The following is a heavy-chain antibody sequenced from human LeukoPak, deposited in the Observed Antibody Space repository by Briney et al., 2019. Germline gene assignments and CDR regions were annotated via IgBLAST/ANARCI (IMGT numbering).Heavy chain of an antibody. V-gene: IGHV3-23*01. J-gene: IGHJ4*02. CDR3: AKVPTYYYDSSGYYYFDY. CDR1: GFTFSSYA. CDR2: ISGSGGST. D-gene: IGHD3-22*01. Sequence: QPGGSLRLSCAASGFTFSSYAMSWVRQAPGKGLEWVSAISGSGGSTYYTDSVKGRFTISRDNSKNTLYLQMNSLRAEDTAVYYCAKVPTYYYDSSGYYYFDYWGQGTLVTVSS.